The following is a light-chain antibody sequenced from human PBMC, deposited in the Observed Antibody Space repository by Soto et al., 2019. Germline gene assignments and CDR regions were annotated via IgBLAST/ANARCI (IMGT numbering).Light chain of an antibody. CDR2: DVS. V-gene: IGLV2-14*01. J-gene: IGLJ2*01. Sequence: QSALTRPASVSGSPGQSITISCTGTSSDVGGYDYVSWYQQHPGKVPKLMIYDVSSRPSGVSNRFSGSKSGNTASLTISGLQAEDEADYYCSSYASSSTLVFGGGTKRTVL. CDR1: SSDVGGYDY. CDR3: SSYASSSTLV.